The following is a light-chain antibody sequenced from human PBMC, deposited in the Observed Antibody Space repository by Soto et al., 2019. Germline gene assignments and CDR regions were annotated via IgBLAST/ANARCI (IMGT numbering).Light chain of an antibody. J-gene: IGKJ3*01. Sequence: EIVLTQSPATLSVSPGERGTLSCRASQSVSRYLAWYQQKPGQAPRLLIYDASNRATGIPARFSGSGSGTDFTLTISSLEPEDFALYYCQQRSNWPPFTFGPGTKVDIK. CDR2: DAS. CDR3: QQRSNWPPFT. CDR1: QSVSRY. V-gene: IGKV3-11*01.